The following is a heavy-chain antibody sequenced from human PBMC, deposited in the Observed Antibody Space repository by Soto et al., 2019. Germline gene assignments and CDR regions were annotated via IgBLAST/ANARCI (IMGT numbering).Heavy chain of an antibody. CDR1: GFVFSDSQ. D-gene: IGHD3-10*02. CDR2: TTGTSAFL. V-gene: IGHV3-21*01. CDR3: ARDNLAVQGAFDH. Sequence: PCGSLRLPCAASGFVFSDSQLNWVRKAPGRGLEWLASTTGTSAFLFYADSIKGRFTISRDNPKNFLFLQMDSLGPEDTAVYYCARDNLAVQGAFDHWGQGALVTVSS. J-gene: IGHJ4*02.